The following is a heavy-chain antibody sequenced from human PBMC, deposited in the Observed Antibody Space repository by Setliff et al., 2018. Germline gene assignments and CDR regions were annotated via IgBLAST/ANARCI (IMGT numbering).Heavy chain of an antibody. CDR3: ARVGGYYYYYYGMDV. J-gene: IGHJ6*02. V-gene: IGHV4-39*07. CDR1: GGSISSSSYY. Sequence: PSETLSLTCTVSGGSISSSSYYWGWIRQPPGKGLEWIGSIYYSGSTYYNPSLKSRVTISVDTSKNRFSLKLSSVTAADTAVYYCARVGGYYYYYYGMDVWGQGTTVTVSS. CDR2: IYYSGST.